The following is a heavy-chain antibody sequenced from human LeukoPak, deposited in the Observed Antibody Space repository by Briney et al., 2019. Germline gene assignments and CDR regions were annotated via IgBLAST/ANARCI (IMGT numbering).Heavy chain of an antibody. CDR1: GGTFSSYA. V-gene: IGHV1-69*05. CDR3: ARSPSGRIYYYYYMDV. J-gene: IGHJ6*03. D-gene: IGHD1-26*01. Sequence: GASVKVSCKASGGTFSSYAISWVRQAPGQGLEWMGGIIPIFGTANYAQKFQGRVTITTDESTSTAYMELSSLRSEDTAVYYCARSPSGRIYYYYYMDVWGKGTTVTVSS. CDR2: IIPIFGTA.